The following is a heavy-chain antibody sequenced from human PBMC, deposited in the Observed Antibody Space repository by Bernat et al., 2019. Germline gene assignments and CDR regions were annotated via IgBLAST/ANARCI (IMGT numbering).Heavy chain of an antibody. CDR1: GFTFSNAR. Sequence: EVQLVESGGDLVKPGGSLRLSCAASGFTFSNARMNWVRQAPGRGLEWVGRIKTKTDGETTDYAAPVKGRFAISRDDSKSKLYMQINSQETEDTAFFYCTTDDDCFDPWGQGTLVTVSS. J-gene: IGHJ5*02. CDR3: TTDDDCFDP. CDR2: IKTKTDGETT. V-gene: IGHV3-15*01.